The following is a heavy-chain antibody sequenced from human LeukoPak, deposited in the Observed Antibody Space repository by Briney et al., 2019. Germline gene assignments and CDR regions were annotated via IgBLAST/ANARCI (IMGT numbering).Heavy chain of an antibody. V-gene: IGHV1-18*01. CDR1: EYSFTSYG. CDR2: ISAYNGNT. Sequence: GESLKISCKGFEYSFTSYGISWVRQAPGQGLEWMGWISAYNGNTNYAQKLQGRVTMTTDTSTSTAYMELRSLRSGDTAVYYCARDRSGPSSDAFDIWGQGTMVTVSS. J-gene: IGHJ3*02. CDR3: ARDRSGPSSDAFDI. D-gene: IGHD3-10*01.